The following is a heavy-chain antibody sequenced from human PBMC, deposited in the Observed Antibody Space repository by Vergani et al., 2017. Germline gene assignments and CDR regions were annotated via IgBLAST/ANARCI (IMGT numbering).Heavy chain of an antibody. CDR1: GGTFSTYG. CDR3: AKGGHWNYDFDC. CDR2: VSDDGINK. D-gene: IGHD1-7*01. Sequence: QVQLVESGGGVVQPGRSPRLFCAVSGGTFSTYGTHWVCQAPGKGLEWVAVVSDDGINKFYTDSVLGRFSISRDNSKNTLYLKRNSLTAADTAVYYGAKGGHWNYDFDCWGQGTLVTVSS. V-gene: IGHV3-30*18. J-gene: IGHJ4*01.